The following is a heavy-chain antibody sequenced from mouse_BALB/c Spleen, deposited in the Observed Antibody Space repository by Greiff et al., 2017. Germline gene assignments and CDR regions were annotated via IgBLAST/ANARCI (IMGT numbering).Heavy chain of an antibody. CDR2: IDPANGNT. CDR1: GFNIKDTY. Sequence: DVQLQESGAELVKPGASVKLSCTASGFNIKDTYMHWVKQRPEQGLEWIGRIDPANGNTKYDPKFQGKATITADTSSNTAYLQLSSLTSEDTAVYYCANPLAYWGQGTLVTVSA. J-gene: IGHJ3*01. CDR3: ANPLAY. V-gene: IGHV14-3*02.